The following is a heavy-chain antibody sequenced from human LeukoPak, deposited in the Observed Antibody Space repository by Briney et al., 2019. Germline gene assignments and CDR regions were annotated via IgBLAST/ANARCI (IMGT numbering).Heavy chain of an antibody. CDR1: GFTFSSYA. V-gene: IGHV3-23*01. D-gene: IGHD5-18*01. CDR3: ARVQSNSYAGFADY. CDR2: ISGSGAST. J-gene: IGHJ4*02. Sequence: AGGSLRLSCAASGFTFSSYAMKWVRQAPGKGLEWVSTISGSGASTYYADSVKGRFTISRDNSKNTLYLQMNSLRAEDTAVYYCARVQSNSYAGFADYWGQGTLVTVSS.